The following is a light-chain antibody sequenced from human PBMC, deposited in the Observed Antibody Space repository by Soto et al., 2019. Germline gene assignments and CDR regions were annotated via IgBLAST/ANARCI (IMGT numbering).Light chain of an antibody. V-gene: IGKV3-15*01. J-gene: IGKJ5*01. CDR1: QSVRNN. CDR3: QQYNNWPPIT. CDR2: YAS. Sequence: EMIMTQSPATLSVSPGERATLSCRASQSVRNNLAWYQQKPGQAPRLLIYYASTRATGIPARFSGSGSGTEFTLTISSVQSEDFALYYCQQYNNWPPITCGQGTRLEIK.